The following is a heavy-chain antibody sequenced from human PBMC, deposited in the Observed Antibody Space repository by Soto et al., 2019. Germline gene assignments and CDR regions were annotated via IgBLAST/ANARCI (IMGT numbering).Heavy chain of an antibody. CDR3: ARDYYKYYDSSGYYRSPAY. V-gene: IGHV3-66*02. CDR2: IFIGGTT. Sequence: GGSLRLSCAASGFTVSTSQMTWVRQAPGKGLEWVSVIFIGGTTQYADSVKGRFTISRDNSRNTLFLQMNSLRAEDTAVYYCARDYYKYYDSSGYYRSPAYWGQGTLVTVSS. CDR1: GFTVSTSQ. J-gene: IGHJ4*02. D-gene: IGHD3-22*01.